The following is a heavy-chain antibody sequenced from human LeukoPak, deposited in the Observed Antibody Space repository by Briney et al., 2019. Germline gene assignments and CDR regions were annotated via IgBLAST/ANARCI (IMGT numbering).Heavy chain of an antibody. V-gene: IGHV5-10-1*01. D-gene: IGHD6-19*01. Sequence: GESLKISCKDSGYRFPNFWLTWVRQLPGKGLEWMGRIDPSDSFINYNPSFQGHGTISADKSTNTAYLQWSSLKASDTAVYYCARQPPRGYNSAWFDSWGQGTLVTVSS. J-gene: IGHJ5*01. CDR1: GYRFPNFW. CDR3: ARQPPRGYNSAWFDS. CDR2: IDPSDSFI.